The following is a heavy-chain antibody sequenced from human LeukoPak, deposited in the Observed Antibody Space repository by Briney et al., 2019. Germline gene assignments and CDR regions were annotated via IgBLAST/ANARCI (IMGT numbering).Heavy chain of an antibody. CDR1: GGTFSSYA. CDR2: IIPIFGTA. Sequence: ASVKVSCKASGGTFSSYAISWVRQAPGQGLEWMGGIIPIFGTANYAQKFQGRVTITADESTSTAYMELSSLRSEDTAVYYCAREVVAAAGNRYYLDYWGQGTLVTVSS. CDR3: AREVVAAAGNRYYLDY. D-gene: IGHD6-13*01. J-gene: IGHJ4*02. V-gene: IGHV1-69*13.